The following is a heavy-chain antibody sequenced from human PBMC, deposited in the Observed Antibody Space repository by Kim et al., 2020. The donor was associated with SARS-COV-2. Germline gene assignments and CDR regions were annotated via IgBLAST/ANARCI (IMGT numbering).Heavy chain of an antibody. Sequence: SETLSLTCAVYGGSFSGYYWSWIRQPPGKGLEWIGEINHSGSTNYNPSLKSRVTISVDTSKNQFSLKLSSVTAADTAVYYCASPNLSSSWYLGYYGMDVWGQGTTVTVSS. V-gene: IGHV4-34*01. CDR1: GGSFSGYY. CDR3: ASPNLSSSWYLGYYGMDV. D-gene: IGHD6-13*01. J-gene: IGHJ6*02. CDR2: INHSGST.